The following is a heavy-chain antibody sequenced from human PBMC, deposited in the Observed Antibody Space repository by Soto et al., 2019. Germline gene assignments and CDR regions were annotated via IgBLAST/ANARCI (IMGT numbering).Heavy chain of an antibody. J-gene: IGHJ4*02. CDR2: MSYHGINK. CDR3: AKDVAIDTFFGVGLHRPDH. D-gene: IGHD3-3*01. CDR1: ELSFGSFG. V-gene: IGHV3-30*18. Sequence: GGPRSLSFAASELSFGSFGMHWGRQAPGKGPEWVGCMSYHGINKYYGDSVRVRFPISRDNSSKTLLLQMSSLRPEDTSVFYVAKDVAIDTFFGVGLHRPDHWGQGSLVTVSS.